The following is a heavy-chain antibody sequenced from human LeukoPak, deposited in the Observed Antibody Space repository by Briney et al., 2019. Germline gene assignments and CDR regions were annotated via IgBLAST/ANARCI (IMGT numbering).Heavy chain of an antibody. V-gene: IGHV1-69*06. D-gene: IGHD5-12*01. CDR2: IIPISGTA. Sequence: SVKVSCKASGGTFSSYAISWVRQAPGQGLEWMGGIIPISGTANYAQKFQGRVTITADKSTSTAYMELSGLRSEDTAVYYCAREGGFDDYYYYYMDVWGKGTTVTVSS. CDR1: GGTFSSYA. J-gene: IGHJ6*03. CDR3: AREGGFDDYYYYYMDV.